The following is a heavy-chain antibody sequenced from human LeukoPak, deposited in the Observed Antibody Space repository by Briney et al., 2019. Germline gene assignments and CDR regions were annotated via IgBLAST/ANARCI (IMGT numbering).Heavy chain of an antibody. Sequence: GGSLRLSCAASGFTFSSYSMNWVRQAPGKGLEWVSSISSSTSYIYYADSVKGRFTISRDNAKNSLYLQMNSLRAEDTAVYYCAREGNIAAAGRGRGLFDYWGQGTLVTVSS. J-gene: IGHJ4*02. CDR3: AREGNIAAAGRGRGLFDY. V-gene: IGHV3-21*01. CDR1: GFTFSSYS. D-gene: IGHD6-13*01. CDR2: ISSSTSYI.